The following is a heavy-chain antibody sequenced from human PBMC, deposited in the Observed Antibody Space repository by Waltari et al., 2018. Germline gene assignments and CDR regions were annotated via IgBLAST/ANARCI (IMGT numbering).Heavy chain of an antibody. V-gene: IGHV5-51*01. Sequence: EVQLVQSGAEMKKPGQSLKITCKWSGSSSTRYWIAWVRQMSGKGLEWMAMIYPSDSDTRYSPSFQGQVTISVDKSTSTAYLQWNSLRASDTAVYFCARLFGFGNNADYWGQGTLVTVSS. D-gene: IGHD3-3*01. CDR3: ARLFGFGNNADY. J-gene: IGHJ4*02. CDR2: IYPSDSDT. CDR1: GSSSTRYW.